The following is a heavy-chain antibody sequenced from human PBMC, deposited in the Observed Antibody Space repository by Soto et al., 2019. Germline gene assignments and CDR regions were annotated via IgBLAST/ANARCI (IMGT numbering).Heavy chain of an antibody. D-gene: IGHD3-10*01. CDR2: INPNSGGT. J-gene: IGHJ6*02. CDR1: GYTFTGYY. CDR3: ARAGSYPVPSYYYYYGMDV. Sequence: ASVKVSCKASGYTFTGYYMHWVRQAPGQGLEWMGWINPNSGGTNYAQKLQGWVTMTRDTSISTAYMELSRLRSDDTAVYYCARAGSYPVPSYYYYYGMDVWGQGTTVTVSS. V-gene: IGHV1-2*04.